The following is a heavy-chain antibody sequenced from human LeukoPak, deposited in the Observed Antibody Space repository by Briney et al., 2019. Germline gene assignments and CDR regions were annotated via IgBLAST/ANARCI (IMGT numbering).Heavy chain of an antibody. D-gene: IGHD2-2*03. V-gene: IGHV1-2*02. J-gene: IGHJ5*02. CDR1: GYTFTGYY. CDR3: ARAPGYCSSTSCPNWFDP. CDR2: INPNSGGT. Sequence: ASVKVSCKASGYTFTGYYMHWVRQAPGQGLEWMGWINPNSGGTNYAQKFQGRVTMTRDTFISTAYMELSRLRSDDTAVYYCARAPGYCSSTSCPNWFDPWGQGTLVTVSS.